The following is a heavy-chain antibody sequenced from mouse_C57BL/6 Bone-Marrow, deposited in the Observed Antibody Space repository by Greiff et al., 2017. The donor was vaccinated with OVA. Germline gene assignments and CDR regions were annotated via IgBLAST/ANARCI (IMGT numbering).Heavy chain of an antibody. Sequence: QVQLQQPGAELVRPGSSVKLSCKASGYTFTSYWMDWVKQRPGQGLEWIGNIYPSDSETHYNQKFKDKATLTVDKSSSTAYMQLSSLTSEDSAVYDCAREGEAMDYWGQGTSVTVSS. J-gene: IGHJ4*01. CDR3: AREGEAMDY. CDR1: GYTFTSYW. V-gene: IGHV1-61*01. CDR2: IYPSDSET.